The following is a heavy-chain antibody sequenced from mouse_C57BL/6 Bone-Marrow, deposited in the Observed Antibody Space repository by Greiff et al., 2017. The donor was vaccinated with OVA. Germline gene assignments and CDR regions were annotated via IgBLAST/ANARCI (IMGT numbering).Heavy chain of an antibody. V-gene: IGHV1-59*01. CDR1: GYTFTSYW. D-gene: IGHD1-1*01. CDR3: ARGGTTVDY. Sequence: VQLQQPGAELVRPGTSVKLSCKASGYTFTSYWMNWVKQRPGEGLEWIGVIDPSDSYTNYNQKFKGKATLTVDTSSITAYMQLSSLTSEDSAVYYCARGGTTVDYWGQGTTLTVSS. J-gene: IGHJ2*01. CDR2: IDPSDSYT.